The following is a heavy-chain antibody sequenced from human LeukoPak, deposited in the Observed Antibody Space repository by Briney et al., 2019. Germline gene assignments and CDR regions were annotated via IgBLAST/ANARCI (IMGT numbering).Heavy chain of an antibody. Sequence: GGSLRLSCAASGFTFSSYSMSWVRQAPGKGLEWVSAISGSGGSTYYADSVKGRFTISRDNSKNTLYLQMNSLRAEDTAVYYCAKGPPSYDSNLIEYYFDYWGQGTLVTVSS. CDR2: ISGSGGST. V-gene: IGHV3-23*01. D-gene: IGHD3-22*01. CDR3: AKGPPSYDSNLIEYYFDY. J-gene: IGHJ4*02. CDR1: GFTFSSYS.